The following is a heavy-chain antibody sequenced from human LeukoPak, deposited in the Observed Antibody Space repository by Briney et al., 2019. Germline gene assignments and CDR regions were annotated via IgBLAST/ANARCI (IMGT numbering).Heavy chain of an antibody. CDR3: ARNGQIDI. Sequence: SQTLSLTCTVSGGSISSGSYYWSWIRQPAGKGLEWIGRIYSSGSTNYNPSLKSRGTISVDTSKNQFSLKLSSVTAADTAVYYCARNGQIDIWGQGTMVTVSS. J-gene: IGHJ3*02. CDR1: GGSISSGSYY. V-gene: IGHV4-61*02. CDR2: IYSSGST.